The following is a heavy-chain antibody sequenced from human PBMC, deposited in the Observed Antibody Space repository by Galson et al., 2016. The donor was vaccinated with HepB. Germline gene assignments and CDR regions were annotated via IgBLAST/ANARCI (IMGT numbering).Heavy chain of an antibody. J-gene: IGHJ4*02. CDR1: GSSFSTYW. CDR2: IKEDGSET. CDR3: LGFGY. D-gene: IGHD3-10*01. V-gene: IGHV3-7*01. Sequence: SLRLSCAASGSSFSTYWVAWVRQAPGKGLEWVANIKEDGSETFYADSVKGRFSISRDNAKNSVYLQMNSLRAEDTAVYYCLGFGYWGQGTLVTVSS.